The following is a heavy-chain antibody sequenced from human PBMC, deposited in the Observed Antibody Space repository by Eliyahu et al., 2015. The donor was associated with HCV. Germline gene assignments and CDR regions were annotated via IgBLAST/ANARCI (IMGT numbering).Heavy chain of an antibody. D-gene: IGHD5-12*01. V-gene: IGHV3-9*01. CDR2: ISWNSGSI. Sequence: EVQLVESGGGLVQPGRSLRLSCAASGFTFDDYAMHWVRQAPGKGLGWVSGISWNSGSIGYADSVKGRFTISRDNAKNSLYLQMNSLRAEDTALYYCAKDMGSGYDNPYFDYWGQGTLVTVSS. J-gene: IGHJ4*02. CDR3: AKDMGSGYDNPYFDY. CDR1: GFTFDDYA.